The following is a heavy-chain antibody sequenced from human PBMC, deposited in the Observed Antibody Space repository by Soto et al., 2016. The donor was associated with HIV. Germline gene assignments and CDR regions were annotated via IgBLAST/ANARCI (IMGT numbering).Heavy chain of an antibody. J-gene: IGHJ6*03. D-gene: IGHD3-16*02. CDR2: ISAYNGNT. V-gene: IGHV1-18*01. CDR3: AREYDYVWGSYRSDYYYYMDV. CDR1: GYTFTSYG. Sequence: QVQLVQSGAEVKKPGASVKVSCKASGYTFTSYGISWVRQALGQGLEWMGWISAYNGNTNYAQKLQGRVTMTTDTSTSTAYMELRSLRSDDTAVYYCAREYDYVWGSYRSDYYYYMDVWGKGTTVTVSS.